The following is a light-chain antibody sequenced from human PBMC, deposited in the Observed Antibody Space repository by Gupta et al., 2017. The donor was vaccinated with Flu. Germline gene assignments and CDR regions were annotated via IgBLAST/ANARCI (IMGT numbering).Light chain of an antibody. CDR3: QQGYRFPRT. V-gene: IGKV1-12*01. Sequence: DIHMPPSPSSVSASVGDQVTITCRARHDIGNCLAWYQQKPGQAPKLLIYAVVNLESGVPSRFSGTGSATKFALTISSLQTDDCATYDGQQGYRFPRTCGQGTRVEIK. J-gene: IGKJ1*01. CDR2: AVV. CDR1: HDIGNC.